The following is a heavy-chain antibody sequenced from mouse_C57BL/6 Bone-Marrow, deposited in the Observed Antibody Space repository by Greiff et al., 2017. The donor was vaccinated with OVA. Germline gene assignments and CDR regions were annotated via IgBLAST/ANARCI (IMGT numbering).Heavy chain of an antibody. CDR3: ARLGHYGSLDY. J-gene: IGHJ2*01. CDR1: GYTFTSSD. Sequence: QVQLQQSGPELVKPGASVKLSCKASGYTFTSSDINWVKQRPGQGLEWIGWIYPRDGSTTYTAKFKGKATLTADTSSSTAYMELHSLTSEDSAVYFCARLGHYGSLDYWGQGTTLTVSS. V-gene: IGHV1-85*01. CDR2: IYPRDGST. D-gene: IGHD1-1*01.